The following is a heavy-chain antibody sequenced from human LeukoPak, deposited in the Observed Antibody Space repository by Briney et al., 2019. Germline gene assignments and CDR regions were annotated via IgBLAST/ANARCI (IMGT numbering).Heavy chain of an antibody. CDR3: LYSGSSDAFDI. CDR1: GGTFSSYT. Sequence: SVKVSCKASGGTFSSYTISWVRQAPGQGLEWIGRIIPILGIANYAQKFQGRVTITADKSTSTAYMELSSLRSEDTAVYYCLYSGSSDAFDIWGQGTMVTVSS. J-gene: IGHJ3*02. V-gene: IGHV1-69*02. D-gene: IGHD1-26*01. CDR2: IIPILGIA.